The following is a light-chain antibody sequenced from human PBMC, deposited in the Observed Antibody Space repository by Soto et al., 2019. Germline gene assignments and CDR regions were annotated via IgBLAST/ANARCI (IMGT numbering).Light chain of an antibody. CDR3: QQYNSYSRT. CDR1: QSISGW. CDR2: KAS. Sequence: DIQMTQSPSTLSASVGDRVTTTCRASQSISGWLAWYQQKPGKAPKLLIYKASTLESGVPSRFSGSGSGTEFTLTISSLQPDDYATYYCQQYNSYSRTFGQGTKVEIK. J-gene: IGKJ1*01. V-gene: IGKV1-5*03.